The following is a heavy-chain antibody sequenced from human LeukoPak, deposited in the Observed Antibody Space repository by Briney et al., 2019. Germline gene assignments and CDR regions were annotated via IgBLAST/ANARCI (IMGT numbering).Heavy chain of an antibody. CDR3: AEDSSGYYYFDD. CDR2: INPSGGST. CDR1: GYTFTSYY. V-gene: IGHV1-46*01. Sequence: ASVKVSCKASGYTFTSYYMHWVRQAPGQGLEWMGIINPSGGSTSYAQKFQGRVTMTRDTSTSTVYMELSSLRSEDTAVYYCAEDSSGYYYFDDWGQGTLVTVSS. J-gene: IGHJ4*02. D-gene: IGHD3-22*01.